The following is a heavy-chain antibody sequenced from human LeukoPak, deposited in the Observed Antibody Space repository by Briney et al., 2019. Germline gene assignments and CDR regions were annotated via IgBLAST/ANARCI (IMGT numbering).Heavy chain of an antibody. V-gene: IGHV3-20*04. CDR2: INWNGGST. Sequence: GGSLRLSCAASGFTFDDYGMSWVRQAPGKGLEWVSGINWNGGSTGYADSVKGRFTISRDNAKNSLYLQMNSLRAEDTAVYYCAKDLSVSSGYYFLPDDAFDIWGQGTMVTVSS. CDR3: AKDLSVSSGYYFLPDDAFDI. D-gene: IGHD3-22*01. CDR1: GFTFDDYG. J-gene: IGHJ3*02.